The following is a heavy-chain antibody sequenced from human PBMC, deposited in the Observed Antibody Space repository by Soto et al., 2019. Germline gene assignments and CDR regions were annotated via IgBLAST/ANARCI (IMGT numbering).Heavy chain of an antibody. CDR2: IYPRDSDT. CDR3: ARQHPLDSRVWYT. Sequence: PGESLKISCKGSGYSFTGFWIGWVRQMPGKGLEWLGSIYPRDSDTRYSPSFQGQVTISADKSLSTAYLQWNSLQASDTAIYYCARQHPLDSRVWYTWGQGTLVTVSS. CDR1: GYSFTGFW. J-gene: IGHJ4*02. V-gene: IGHV5-51*01. D-gene: IGHD6-19*01.